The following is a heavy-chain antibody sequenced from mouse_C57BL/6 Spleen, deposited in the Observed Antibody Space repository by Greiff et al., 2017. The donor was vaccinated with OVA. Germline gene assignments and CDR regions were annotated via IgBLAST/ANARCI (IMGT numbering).Heavy chain of an antibody. J-gene: IGHJ3*01. CDR3: ARPHDGYFAY. CDR1: GFTFSDYY. V-gene: IGHV5-12*01. D-gene: IGHD2-3*01. CDR2: ISNGGGST. Sequence: EVKLVESGGGLVQPGGSLKLSCAASGFTFSDYYMYWVRQTPEKRLEWVAYISNGGGSTYYPDTVKGRFTISRDNAKNTLYLQMSRLKSEDTAMYYCARPHDGYFAYWGQGTLVTVSA.